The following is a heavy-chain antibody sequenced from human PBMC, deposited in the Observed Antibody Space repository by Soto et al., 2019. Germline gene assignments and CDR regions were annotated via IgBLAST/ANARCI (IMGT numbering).Heavy chain of an antibody. CDR3: AHTNYDILTGYYPRIYFHH. D-gene: IGHD3-9*01. CDR1: GFSLSTSGVG. J-gene: IGHJ1*01. CDR2: IYWDDNK. Sequence: QITLKESGPTLVKPTQTLTLTCTFSGFSLSTSGVGVGWIRQPPEKALEWLALIYWDDNKRYCPSLKSRLTITKDTSKSQVVLTMTNMDPVDTGTYYCAHTNYDILTGYYPRIYFHHWGQGTLVTVSS. V-gene: IGHV2-5*02.